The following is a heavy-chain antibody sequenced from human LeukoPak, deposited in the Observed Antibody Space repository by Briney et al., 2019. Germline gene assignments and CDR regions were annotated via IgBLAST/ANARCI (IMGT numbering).Heavy chain of an antibody. CDR3: ARQPGATAAFDI. J-gene: IGHJ3*02. D-gene: IGHD5-18*01. CDR2: IYYTGGET. CDR1: GGSINSYY. Sequence: PSETLSLTCTVSGGSINSYYWSWIRQPPGKGLEWIGYIYYTGGETNYNPSLKSRLTISVDTSKNQFSLMLTSVTAADTAVYYCARQPGATAAFDIWAQGTMVTVSS. V-gene: IGHV4-59*08.